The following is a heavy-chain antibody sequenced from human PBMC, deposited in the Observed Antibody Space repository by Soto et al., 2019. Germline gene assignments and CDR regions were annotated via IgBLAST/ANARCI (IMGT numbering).Heavy chain of an antibody. Sequence: SETLSLTCTVSGGSISGYYWSWIRQHPVNGLEWIGYIYYSGSTYYNPSLKSRVTISVDTSKNQFSLKLSSVTAADTAVYYCARGTGMGGYSPERFDYWGQGTLVTVSS. D-gene: IGHD3-22*01. CDR2: IYYSGST. J-gene: IGHJ4*02. CDR1: GGSISGYY. V-gene: IGHV4-31*03. CDR3: ARGTGMGGYSPERFDY.